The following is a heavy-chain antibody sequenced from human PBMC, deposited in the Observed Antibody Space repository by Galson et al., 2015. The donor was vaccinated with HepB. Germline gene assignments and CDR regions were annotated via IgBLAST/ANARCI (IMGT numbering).Heavy chain of an antibody. J-gene: IGHJ3*02. Sequence: SLRLSCAASGFTFDDYAMHWVRHAPGKGLEWVSGISWNSGSIGYVDSVKGRFTISRDNAKNSLYLQMNSLRAEDTAVYYCARVWTSPGIAAAGVAFDIWGQGTMVTVSS. D-gene: IGHD6-13*01. CDR3: ARVWTSPGIAAAGVAFDI. V-gene: IGHV3-9*01. CDR1: GFTFDDYA. CDR2: ISWNSGSI.